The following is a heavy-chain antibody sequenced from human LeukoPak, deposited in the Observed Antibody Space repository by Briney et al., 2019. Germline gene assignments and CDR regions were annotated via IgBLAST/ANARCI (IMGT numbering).Heavy chain of an antibody. V-gene: IGHV3-21*01. D-gene: IGHD5-12*01. J-gene: IGHJ4*02. CDR1: GFTFSSYS. CDR2: ISSSSSYV. CDR3: ARDRRPGGYDSYYFGY. Sequence: GGSLRLSCAASGFTFSSYSMNWVRQAPGKGLEWVSSISSSSSYVYYADSVKGRFTISRDNAKNSLYLQMNSLRAEDTALYYCARDRRPGGYDSYYFGYWGQGTLVTVSS.